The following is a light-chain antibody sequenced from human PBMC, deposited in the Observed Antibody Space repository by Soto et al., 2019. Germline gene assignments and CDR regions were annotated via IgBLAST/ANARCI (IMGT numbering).Light chain of an antibody. CDR1: SSDVGGYNY. CDR3: SSYTSSSTYV. J-gene: IGLJ1*01. Sequence: QSALTQPDSVSGSPGQSIAISCTGTSSDVGGYNYVSWYQQHPGKAPKLMISEVSNRPSGVSNRFSGSKSGNTASLTISGLQAEDEADYYCSSYTSSSTYVFGTGTKLTVL. V-gene: IGLV2-14*01. CDR2: EVS.